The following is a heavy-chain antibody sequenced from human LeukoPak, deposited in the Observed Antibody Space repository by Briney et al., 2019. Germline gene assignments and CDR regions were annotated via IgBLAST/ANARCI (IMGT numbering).Heavy chain of an antibody. Sequence: PSETLSLTCTVSGGSISSGSYYWSWIRQPAGKGLEWIGRIYTSGSTNYNPSLKSRVTISVDTSKNQFSLKLSSVTAADTAVCYCAREGVYYYDSSGYYYYFDYWGQGTLVTVSS. CDR1: GGSISSGSYY. D-gene: IGHD3-22*01. J-gene: IGHJ4*02. V-gene: IGHV4-61*02. CDR2: IYTSGST. CDR3: AREGVYYYDSSGYYYYFDY.